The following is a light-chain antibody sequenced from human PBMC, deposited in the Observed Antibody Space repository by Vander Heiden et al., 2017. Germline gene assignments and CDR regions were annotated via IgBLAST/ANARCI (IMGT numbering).Light chain of an antibody. Sequence: SSEVTQPPSVSVSPGQTASITCSGDKLGDKYASWYQQKPGQSPVLVIYQDNKRPSGIPERFSGSNSGNTATLTISGTQTMDEADYYCQAWDSSTVVFGGGTKLTVL. CDR2: QDN. V-gene: IGLV3-1*01. CDR3: QAWDSSTVV. CDR1: KLGDKY. J-gene: IGLJ2*01.